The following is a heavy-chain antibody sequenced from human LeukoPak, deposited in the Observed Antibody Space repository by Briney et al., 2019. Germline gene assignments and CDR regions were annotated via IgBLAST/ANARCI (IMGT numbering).Heavy chain of an antibody. V-gene: IGHV1-2*02. CDR2: INPNSGGT. D-gene: IGHD6-6*01. J-gene: IGHJ4*02. CDR1: GYIFTGYY. Sequence: ASVKVSCKASGYIFTGYYMHWVRQAPGQGLEWMGWINPNSGGTNYAQKFQGRVTMTRDTSISTAYMELSRLRSDDKAVYYCARGGDYSSSRILSFWGQGTLVTVSS. CDR3: ARGGDYSSSRILSF.